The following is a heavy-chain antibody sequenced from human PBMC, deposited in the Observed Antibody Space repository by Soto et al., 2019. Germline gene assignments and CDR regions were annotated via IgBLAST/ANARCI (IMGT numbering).Heavy chain of an antibody. CDR1: GGSISSYY. D-gene: IGHD5-18*01. Sequence: QVQLQESGPGLVKPSETLSLTCTVSGGSISSYYWSWIRQPPGKGLEWIGYIYYSGSTNYNPSLKSRVTISVDTSKNQFSLKLSSVTAADTAVYYCARVGTAMAYDYWVQGTLVTVSS. V-gene: IGHV4-59*01. J-gene: IGHJ4*02. CDR2: IYYSGST. CDR3: ARVGTAMAYDY.